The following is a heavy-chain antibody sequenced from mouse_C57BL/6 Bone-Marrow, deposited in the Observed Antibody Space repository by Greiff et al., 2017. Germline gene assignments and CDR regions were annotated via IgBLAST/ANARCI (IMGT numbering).Heavy chain of an antibody. V-gene: IGHV1-15*01. D-gene: IGHD4-1*01. CDR2: IAPETGGT. CDR3: TELGRYAMDY. CDR1: GYTFTDYE. J-gene: IGHJ4*01. Sequence: VQLQQSGAELVRPGASVTLSCKASGYTFTDYEMHWVKQTPVHGLEWIGAIAPETGGTAYNQKFTGKAILTADKSSSTAYMELRSLTSEASSVYYCTELGRYAMDYWGQGTSVTVSS.